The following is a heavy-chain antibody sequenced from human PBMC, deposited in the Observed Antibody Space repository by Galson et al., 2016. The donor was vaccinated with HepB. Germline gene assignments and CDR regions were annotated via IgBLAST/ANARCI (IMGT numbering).Heavy chain of an antibody. CDR1: GFTFSSYA. Sequence: SLRLSCAASGFTFSSYALLWVRQAPGKGLEYVSAISSNGGSTYYADSVKGRFTISRDNSKNTLYLQMSSLRAEDTAVYYCVKQRGGSVPAANDAFDIWGHGTLVSVSS. V-gene: IGHV3-64D*06. CDR3: VKQRGGSVPAANDAFDI. J-gene: IGHJ3*02. CDR2: ISSNGGST. D-gene: IGHD2-2*01.